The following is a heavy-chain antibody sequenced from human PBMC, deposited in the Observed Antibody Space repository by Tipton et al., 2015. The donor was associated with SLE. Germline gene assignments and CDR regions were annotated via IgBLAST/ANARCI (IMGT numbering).Heavy chain of an antibody. J-gene: IGHJ3*02. Sequence: SLRLSCAASGFTFSSYSMNWVRQAPGKGLEWVSSISSSSTYIFYADSVKGRFTISRDNAKNSLYLQMNSLRAEDTAVYYCAIYKPRNDVFDIWGQGTWVTVSS. CDR1: GFTFSSYS. CDR2: ISSSSTYI. CDR3: AIYKPRNDVFDI. D-gene: IGHD1-1*01. V-gene: IGHV3-21*01.